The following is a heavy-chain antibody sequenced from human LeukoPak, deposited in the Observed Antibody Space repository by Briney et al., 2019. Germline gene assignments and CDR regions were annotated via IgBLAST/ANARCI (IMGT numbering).Heavy chain of an antibody. Sequence: QPGVSLRLSCEASGFSFSAAWMTWVRQAPGKGLEWVATIKNDGSDKYYVDSVKGRFTLSRDNAKNSVYLQMNSLRVEDTAVYYCVNLGYSDGGQGTLVTVSS. D-gene: IGHD5-12*01. V-gene: IGHV3-7*01. CDR1: GFSFSAAW. J-gene: IGHJ4*02. CDR2: IKNDGSDK. CDR3: VNLGYSD.